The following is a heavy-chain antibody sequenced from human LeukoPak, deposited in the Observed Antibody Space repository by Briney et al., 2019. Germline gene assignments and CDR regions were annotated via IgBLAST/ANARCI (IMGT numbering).Heavy chain of an antibody. V-gene: IGHV4-39*07. Sequence: SETLSLTCTVSGGSISSSSYYWSWIRQPPGKGLEWIGSIYYSGSTYYNPSLKSRVTISVDTSKDQFSLKLSSVTAADTAVYYCARAGGDYFNWFDPWGQGTLVTVSS. D-gene: IGHD2/OR15-2a*01. CDR1: GGSISSSSYY. CDR3: ARAGGDYFNWFDP. J-gene: IGHJ5*02. CDR2: IYYSGST.